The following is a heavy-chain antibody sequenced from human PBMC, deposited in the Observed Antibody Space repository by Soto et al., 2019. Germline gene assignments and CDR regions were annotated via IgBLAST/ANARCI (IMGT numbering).Heavy chain of an antibody. CDR1: GRSFSGYY. D-gene: IGHD1-26*01. CDR3: ARGGGSYCLDD. CDR2: IYLGGRT. Sequence: SDTLSHICAVHGRSFSGYYWSWIGQPPGKGLAWIGEIYLGGRTDYNPSPKSRVTITVDTAKSQFSVKLSSVSAEDTAVYYCARGGGSYCLDDWGHKTLVTVSS. V-gene: IGHV4-34*01. J-gene: IGHJ4*01.